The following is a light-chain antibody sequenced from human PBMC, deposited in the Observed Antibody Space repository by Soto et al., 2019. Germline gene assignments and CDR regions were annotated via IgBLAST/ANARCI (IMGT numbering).Light chain of an antibody. J-gene: IGLJ1*01. CDR3: SSYAGTDNFYG. CDR1: SSDVGGYNY. CDR2: EVS. Sequence: QSVLTQPPSASGSPGQSVTISCTGTSSDVGGYNYVSWYQQYPGKAPKLMIYEVSKRPSGVPDRFSGSKSANTASLTVSGLQAEDEADYYCSSYAGTDNFYGFGTGTKVTVL. V-gene: IGLV2-8*01.